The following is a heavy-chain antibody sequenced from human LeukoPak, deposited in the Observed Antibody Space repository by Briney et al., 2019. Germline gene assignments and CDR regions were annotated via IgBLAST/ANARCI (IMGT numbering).Heavy chain of an antibody. V-gene: IGHV6-1*01. CDR3: AREWVTRGSDFDY. CDR2: TYYRSTWYN. D-gene: IGHD4-17*01. Sequence: SQTLSLTCAISGDSVSSNSVTWNWIRQSPSRGLEWLGRTYYRSTWYNDYAVSVRGRITVNPDTSKNQFSLHLNSVTPEDTAVYYCAREWVTRGSDFDYWGQGTLVTVSS. J-gene: IGHJ4*02. CDR1: GDSVSSNSVT.